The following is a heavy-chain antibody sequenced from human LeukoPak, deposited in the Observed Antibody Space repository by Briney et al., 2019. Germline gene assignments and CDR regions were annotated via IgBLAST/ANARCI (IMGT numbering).Heavy chain of an antibody. CDR3: AKWASGSYLGAFDY. CDR2: ISGGGGST. Sequence: GGSLRVSCAASGFTFSIYAMTWVRQAPGKGLEWVSVISGGGGSTYYGDSVKGRFTISRDNSKNTLYLQMNSLRAEDTAVYYCAKWASGSYLGAFDYWGQGTLVTVSS. J-gene: IGHJ4*02. CDR1: GFTFSIYA. D-gene: IGHD1-26*01. V-gene: IGHV3-23*01.